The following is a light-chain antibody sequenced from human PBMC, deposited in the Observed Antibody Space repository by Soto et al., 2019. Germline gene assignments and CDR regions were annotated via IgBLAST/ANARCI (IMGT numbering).Light chain of an antibody. CDR3: CSYAHRNTLV. CDR2: EGT. V-gene: IGLV2-23*01. J-gene: IGLJ1*01. CDR1: SSDVGSYNL. Sequence: QSALTQPASVSGSPGQSITISCTGTSSDVGSYNLVSWYQQYPGKAPKLMIYEGTKRPSGVSDRFSGSKSGNTASLTISGLQAEDEADYYCCSYAHRNTLVFGAATKLTVL.